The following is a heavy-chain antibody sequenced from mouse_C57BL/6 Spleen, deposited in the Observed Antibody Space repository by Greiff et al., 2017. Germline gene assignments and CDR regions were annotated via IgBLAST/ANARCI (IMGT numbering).Heavy chain of an antibody. J-gene: IGHJ1*03. D-gene: IGHD1-1*01. Sequence: VHLVESGAELARPGASVKMSCKASGYTFTSYTMHWVKQRPGQGLEWIGYINPSSGYTKYNQKFKDKATLTADKSSSTAYMQLSSLTSEDSAVYYCAPITTVPYFDVWGTGTTVTVSS. V-gene: IGHV1-4*01. CDR1: GYTFTSYT. CDR3: APITTVPYFDV. CDR2: INPSSGYT.